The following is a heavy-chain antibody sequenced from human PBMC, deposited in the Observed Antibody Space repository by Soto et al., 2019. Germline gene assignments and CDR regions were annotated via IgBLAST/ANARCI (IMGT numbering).Heavy chain of an antibody. CDR3: AKGRARAVVAATFDC. Sequence: EVQLLESGGGLVPPGGSLRLSCAASGFTFSSYAMSWVRQAPGKGLEWVSAISGRGGSTYYADSVKGRFTVSRDNSDNTLYLQMESKTVDDTAVYDCAKGRARAVVAATFDCGGQGALVTVS. CDR1: GFTFSSYA. CDR2: ISGRGGST. J-gene: IGHJ4*02. D-gene: IGHD2-15*01. V-gene: IGHV3-23*01.